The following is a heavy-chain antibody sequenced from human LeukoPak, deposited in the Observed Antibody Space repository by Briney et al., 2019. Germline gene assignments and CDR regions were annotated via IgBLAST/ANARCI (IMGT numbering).Heavy chain of an antibody. CDR1: GFTFSDYY. V-gene: IGHV3-7*04. CDR3: ARVRGGYYFDY. Sequence: GGSLRLSCAASGFTFSDYYMSWVRQAPGGGLEWVANVNQGGSDKSFLDSVRGRFTISRDNAKNSLYLQMNSLRAEDTAVYYCARVRGGYYFDYWGQGTLVTVSS. CDR2: VNQGGSDK. J-gene: IGHJ4*02. D-gene: IGHD3-16*01.